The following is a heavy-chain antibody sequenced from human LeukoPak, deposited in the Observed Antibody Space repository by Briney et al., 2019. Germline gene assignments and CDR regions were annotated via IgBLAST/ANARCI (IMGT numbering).Heavy chain of an antibody. CDR1: GFSFSKYW. J-gene: IGHJ4*02. Sequence: GGSLRLSCAASGFSFSKYWMHWVRQTPGEGLVWVARIKEDGTYTSYADSVKGRFTISRDNARNTVFLQMNSLRAEDTAVYYCARDFDMGITPGDDFDFWGQGTLATVSS. CDR2: IKEDGTYT. V-gene: IGHV3-74*01. CDR3: ARDFDMGITPGDDFDF. D-gene: IGHD3-9*01.